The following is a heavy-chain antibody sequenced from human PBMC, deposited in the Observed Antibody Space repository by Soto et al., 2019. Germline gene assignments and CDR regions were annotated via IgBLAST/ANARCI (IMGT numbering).Heavy chain of an antibody. V-gene: IGHV3-23*01. Sequence: EVHLLESGGGLVQPGGSLRLSCAASRITFSSYAMNWVRQGPGKGLEWVSAISNSGASTYSADSVKGRFTISRDNSKNTLNLQMNRLRAKDTAVYYCAKGPTIFGVVISYSFYYGLDVWGQGTTVTVSS. CDR3: AKGPTIFGVVISYSFYYGLDV. J-gene: IGHJ6*02. D-gene: IGHD3-3*01. CDR2: ISNSGAST. CDR1: RITFSSYA.